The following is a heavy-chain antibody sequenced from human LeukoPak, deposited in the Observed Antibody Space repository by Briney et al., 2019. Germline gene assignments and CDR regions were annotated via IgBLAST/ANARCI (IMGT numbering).Heavy chain of an antibody. V-gene: IGHV1-2*02. Sequence: ASVKVSCKASGYTFTGYYMHWVRQAPGQGLEWMGWINPNSGGTNYAQKFQGRVTMTRDTSISTAYMELSRLRSDDTAVYYCARARGGYCSSTSCSPLDVWGKGTTVTVSS. CDR1: GYTFTGYY. J-gene: IGHJ6*04. D-gene: IGHD2-2*01. CDR2: INPNSGGT. CDR3: ARARGGYCSSTSCSPLDV.